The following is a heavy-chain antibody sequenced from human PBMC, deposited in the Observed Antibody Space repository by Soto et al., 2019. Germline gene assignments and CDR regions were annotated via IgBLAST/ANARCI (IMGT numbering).Heavy chain of an antibody. CDR1: GGSFSGYY. Sequence: QVQLQQWGAGLLKPSETLSLTCAVYGGSFSGYYWSWIRQPPGKGLEWIGEINHSGSTNYNPSLKSRVPISVDTSKNQFSLKLSSVTAADTAVYYCARGTYCSSTSCYWGMDVWGQGTTVTVSS. D-gene: IGHD2-2*01. V-gene: IGHV4-34*01. J-gene: IGHJ6*02. CDR3: ARGTYCSSTSCYWGMDV. CDR2: INHSGST.